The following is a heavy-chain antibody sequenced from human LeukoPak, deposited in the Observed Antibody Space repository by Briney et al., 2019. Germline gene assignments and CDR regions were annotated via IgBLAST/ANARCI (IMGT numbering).Heavy chain of an antibody. CDR1: GGSFSGYY. CDR2: INHSGST. J-gene: IGHJ4*02. CDR3: AREGRGIAAAGGY. V-gene: IGHV4-34*01. D-gene: IGHD6-13*01. Sequence: SETLSLTCAVYGGSFSGYYWSWIRQPPGKGLEWIGEINHSGSTNYNPSLKSRVTISVDTSKNQFSLKLSSVTAADTAVYYCAREGRGIAAAGGYWGQGTLVTVSS.